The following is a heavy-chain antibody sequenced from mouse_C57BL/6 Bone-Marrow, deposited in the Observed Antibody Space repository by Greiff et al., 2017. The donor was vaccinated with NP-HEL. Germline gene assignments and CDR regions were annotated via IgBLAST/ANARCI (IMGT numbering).Heavy chain of an antibody. J-gene: IGHJ4*01. CDR1: GFTFSNYW. D-gene: IGHD2-5*01. CDR3: EGYSNHYYAMDY. V-gene: IGHV6-3*01. CDR2: IRLKSDNYAT. Sequence: DVKLVESGGGLVQPGGSMKLSCVASGFTFSNYWMNWVRQSPEKGLEWVAQIRLKSDNYATHYAESVKGRFTISRDDSKSSVYLQMNNLRAEDTGIYYCEGYSNHYYAMDYWGQGTSVTVSS.